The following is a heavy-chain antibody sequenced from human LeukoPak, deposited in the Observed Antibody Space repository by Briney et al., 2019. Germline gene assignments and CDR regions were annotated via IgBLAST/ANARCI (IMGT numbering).Heavy chain of an antibody. CDR1: GYTFTSYD. J-gene: IGHJ6*02. V-gene: IGHV1-8*01. Sequence: ASVTVSCKASGYTFTSYDINWVRQAPGQGLEWMGWMNPNSGNTGYAQKFQGRVTMTRNTSISTAYMELSSLRSEDTAVYYCARLILGIGPRFPYAVTTTQYYYGMDVWGQGTTVTVSS. CDR2: MNPNSGNT. CDR3: ARLILGIGPRFPYAVTTTQYYYGMDV. D-gene: IGHD4-17*01.